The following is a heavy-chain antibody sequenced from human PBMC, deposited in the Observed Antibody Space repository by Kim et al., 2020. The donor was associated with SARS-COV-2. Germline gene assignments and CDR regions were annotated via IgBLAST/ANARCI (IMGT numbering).Heavy chain of an antibody. J-gene: IGHJ5*02. D-gene: IGHD6-19*01. CDR2: KWYDGSNK. V-gene: IGHV3-33*01. CDR3: ARDKVRAGRGFDP. Sequence: GGSLRLSCAASGFTFSSYGMHWVRQAPGKGLEWVAVKWYDGSNKYYADSVKGRFTISRDNSKNTLYLQMNSLRAEDTAVYYCARDKVRAGRGFDPWGQGTLVTVSS. CDR1: GFTFSSYG.